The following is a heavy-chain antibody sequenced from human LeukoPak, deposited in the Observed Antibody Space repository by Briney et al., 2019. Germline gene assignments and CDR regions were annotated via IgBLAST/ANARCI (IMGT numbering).Heavy chain of an antibody. J-gene: IGHJ4*02. CDR3: ARDYMTFVVVPAAGGSDY. D-gene: IGHD2-2*01. V-gene: IGHV1-18*04. Sequence: ASVKVSCTASGYTFTSYGISWVRQAPGQGLEWMGWISAYNGNTNYAQKLQGRVTMTTDTSTSTAYMELRSLRSDDTAVYYCARDYMTFVVVPAAGGSDYWGQGTLVTVSS. CDR1: GYTFTSYG. CDR2: ISAYNGNT.